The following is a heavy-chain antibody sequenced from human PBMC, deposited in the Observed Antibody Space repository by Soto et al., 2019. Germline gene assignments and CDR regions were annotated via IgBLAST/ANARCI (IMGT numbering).Heavy chain of an antibody. Sequence: VQLMQSGAEVKQPGSSVKVSCKASGGTFSSHSINWVRQAPGQGLEWMGGIITLFGTANYAQKFQGRVTITADQSTSTAYMERNSLRSDDTAVYYCAREVGYGDFSAALLDWGQGTLVTVSS. CDR1: GGTFSSHS. V-gene: IGHV1-69*01. D-gene: IGHD4-17*01. J-gene: IGHJ4*02. CDR3: AREVGYGDFSAALLD. CDR2: IITLFGTA.